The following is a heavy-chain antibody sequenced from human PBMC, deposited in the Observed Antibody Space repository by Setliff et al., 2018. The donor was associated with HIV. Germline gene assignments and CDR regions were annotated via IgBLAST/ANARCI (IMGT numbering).Heavy chain of an antibody. J-gene: IGHJ4*02. CDR2: IDPSDSYV. CDR1: GYKFTGYW. V-gene: IGHV5-10-1*01. Sequence: PGESLKISCKASGYKFTGYWINCVRQMPGKGLEWMGRIDPSDSYVDYSPSFQGHVTISIDESVSSAHLQWSSLKASDTAMYYCARGFYGDYYFDYWGQGTLVTVSS. CDR3: ARGFYGDYYFDY. D-gene: IGHD4-17*01.